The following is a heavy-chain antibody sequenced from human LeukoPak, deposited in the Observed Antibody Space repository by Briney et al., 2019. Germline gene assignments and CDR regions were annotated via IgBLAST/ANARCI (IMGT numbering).Heavy chain of an antibody. CDR3: ARDQAGYSGYDSLGFDP. V-gene: IGHV4-59*01. J-gene: IGHJ5*01. D-gene: IGHD5-12*01. Sequence: SETLSLTCTVSGGSISSYYWSWIRQPPGKGLEWIGYIYYSGSTNYSPSLKSRVTISVDTSKNQFSLKLSSVTAADTAVYYCARDQAGYSGYDSLGFDPWGQGTLVTVSS. CDR1: GGSISSYY. CDR2: IYYSGST.